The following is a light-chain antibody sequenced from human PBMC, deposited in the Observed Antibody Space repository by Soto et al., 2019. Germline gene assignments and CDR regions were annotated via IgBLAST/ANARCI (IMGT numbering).Light chain of an antibody. CDR3: QQRGDWPA. Sequence: EIVLTQSPATLSLSPGERVTLSCTASPSVTNYLAWYQQKPGQAPRLLIFDTSIRATGIPARFSGSGSGTDFSLTISSLEPEDFAVYYCQQRGDWPAFGQGTRLEIK. V-gene: IGKV3-11*01. CDR2: DTS. J-gene: IGKJ5*01. CDR1: PSVTNY.